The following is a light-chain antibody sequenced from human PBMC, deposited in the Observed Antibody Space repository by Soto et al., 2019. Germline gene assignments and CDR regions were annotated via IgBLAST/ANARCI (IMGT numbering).Light chain of an antibody. Sequence: QSALTQPASVSGSPGQSITISCTETSSDVGSYNLVSWYQQHPGKAPKLMIYEVSKRPSGVSNRFSGSKSGNTASLTISGLQAEDEADYYCCSYAGSRDYVFGTGTKVTV. V-gene: IGLV2-23*02. CDR3: CSYAGSRDYV. J-gene: IGLJ1*01. CDR2: EVS. CDR1: SSDVGSYNL.